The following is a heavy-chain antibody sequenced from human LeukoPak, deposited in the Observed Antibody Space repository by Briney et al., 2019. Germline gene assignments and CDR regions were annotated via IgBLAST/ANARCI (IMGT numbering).Heavy chain of an antibody. Sequence: SETLSLTCTVSGGSISNYYWSWIRQPAGKGLEWIGRIYTSGSTNYNPSLKSRVTMSVDTSKNQFSLKLSSVTAADTAVYYCARSRRVGRSYYVSGTGLPTDYYYYYMDVWGKGTTVTVSS. D-gene: IGHD3-10*01. CDR3: ARSRRVGRSYYVSGTGLPTDYYYYYMDV. CDR2: IYTSGST. CDR1: GGSISNYY. J-gene: IGHJ6*03. V-gene: IGHV4-4*07.